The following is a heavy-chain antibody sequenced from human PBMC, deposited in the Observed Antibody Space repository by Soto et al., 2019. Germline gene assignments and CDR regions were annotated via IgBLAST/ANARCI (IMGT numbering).Heavy chain of an antibody. CDR1: GYTFTGYY. CDR2: INPNSGGT. J-gene: IGHJ5*02. V-gene: IGHV1-2*04. CDR3: ARAGRAAAPYWTNNWFDP. D-gene: IGHD6-13*01. Sequence: ASVKVSCKASGYTFTGYYMHWVRQAPGQGLEWMGWINPNSGGTNYAQKFQGWVTMTRDTSISTAYMELSRLRSDDTAVYYCARAGRAAAPYWTNNWFDPWGQGTLVTVSS.